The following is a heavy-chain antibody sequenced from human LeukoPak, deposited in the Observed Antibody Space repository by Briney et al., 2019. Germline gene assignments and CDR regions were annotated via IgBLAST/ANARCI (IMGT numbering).Heavy chain of an antibody. CDR2: ISYDGSNK. CDR3: ARSPGIAVAGTNIDY. Sequence: GGSLRLSCAASGFTFSSYAMHWVRQAPGKGLEWVAVISYDGSNKYYADSVKGRFTISRDNSKNTLYLQMNSLRAEDTAVYYCARSPGIAVAGTNIDYWGQGTLVTVSS. D-gene: IGHD6-19*01. CDR1: GFTFSSYA. J-gene: IGHJ4*02. V-gene: IGHV3-30-3*01.